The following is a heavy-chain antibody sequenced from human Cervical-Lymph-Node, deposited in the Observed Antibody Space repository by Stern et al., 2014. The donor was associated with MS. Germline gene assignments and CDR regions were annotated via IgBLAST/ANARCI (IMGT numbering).Heavy chain of an antibody. J-gene: IGHJ4*02. D-gene: IGHD1-26*01. Sequence: QVQLVQSGPEVKKPGASVKVSCKASGFTFSNYGLSWVRQAPGQGLERMGWISAYNGNIDLAQKFQGRLTMTTDTSTSTVYMELNSLRSDDTAEYYCMRDRGRVATTTGDFWGQGTLVTVTT. CDR1: GFTFSNYG. V-gene: IGHV1-18*01. CDR3: MRDRGRVATTTGDF. CDR2: ISAYNGNI.